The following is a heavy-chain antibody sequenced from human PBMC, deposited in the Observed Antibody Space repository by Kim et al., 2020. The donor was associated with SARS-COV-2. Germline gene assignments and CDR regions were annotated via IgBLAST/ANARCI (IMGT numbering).Heavy chain of an antibody. V-gene: IGHV7-4-1*02. CDR3: ARDSLRAAAGYYFDY. J-gene: IGHJ4*02. Sequence: QGFTGRFVFSLDTSVSTAYLQISSLKAEDTAVYYCARDSLRAAAGYYFDYWGQGTLVTVSS. D-gene: IGHD6-13*01.